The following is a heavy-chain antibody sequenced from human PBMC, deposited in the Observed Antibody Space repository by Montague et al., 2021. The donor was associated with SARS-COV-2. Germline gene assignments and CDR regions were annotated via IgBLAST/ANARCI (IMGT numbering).Heavy chain of an antibody. CDR2: IYYSGST. D-gene: IGHD5-18*01. Sequence: TLSLTCTVSGGSISSGGYYWSWIRQHPGKGLEWIGYIYYSGSTYYNPSLKSRVTVSVDASKNQFSLKLSSVTAADTAVYYCARGRGIQLWFNYYYYMDVWGKGTTVTVSS. V-gene: IGHV4-31*03. CDR3: ARGRGIQLWFNYYYYMDV. J-gene: IGHJ6*03. CDR1: GGSISSGGYY.